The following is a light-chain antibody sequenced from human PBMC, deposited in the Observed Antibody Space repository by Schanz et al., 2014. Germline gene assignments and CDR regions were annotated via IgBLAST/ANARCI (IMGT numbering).Light chain of an antibody. J-gene: IGKJ4*01. CDR3: QQRSNWPLT. CDR1: QSVSSR. CDR2: GAS. V-gene: IGKV3-15*01. Sequence: EIVMTQSPATLSVSPGERATLSCRASQSVSSRLAWYQQKPGQAPRLLIYGASTRATGIPARFSASGSGTEFTLTVSSLQSEDFAVYYCQQRSNWPLTFGGGTKVEIK.